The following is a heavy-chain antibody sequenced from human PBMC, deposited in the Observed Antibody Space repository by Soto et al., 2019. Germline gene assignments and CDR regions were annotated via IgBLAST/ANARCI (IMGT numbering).Heavy chain of an antibody. J-gene: IGHJ6*02. V-gene: IGHV4-34*01. CDR1: GRSFSGYY. CDR2: VNHSGST. CDR3: ARQGFGPLHGLVDV. D-gene: IGHD3-10*01. Sequence: SETLSLTCGVYGRSFSGYYWSWIRQPPGKGLEWIGEVNHSGSTNYNPSLKSRVTISVDTSKSQLSLKVTSVTATDTAVYYCARQGFGPLHGLVDVWGQGTTVTVSS.